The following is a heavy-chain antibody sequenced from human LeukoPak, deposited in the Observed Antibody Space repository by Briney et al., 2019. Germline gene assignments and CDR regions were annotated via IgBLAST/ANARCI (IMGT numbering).Heavy chain of an antibody. J-gene: IGHJ2*01. Sequence: SETLSLTCTVSGGSISSYYWSWIRQPAGKGLEWIGRIDTSGDTNYKPSLKSRVTMSVDTSKNQFSLKLNSVTAADTAVYYCARVSSSWYQDWYFDLWGRGTLVTVSS. D-gene: IGHD6-13*01. CDR3: ARVSSSWYQDWYFDL. CDR1: GGSISSYY. CDR2: IDTSGDT. V-gene: IGHV4-4*07.